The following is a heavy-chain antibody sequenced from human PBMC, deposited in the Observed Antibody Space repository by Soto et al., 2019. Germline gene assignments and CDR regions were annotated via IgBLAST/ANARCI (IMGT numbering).Heavy chain of an antibody. CDR2: IIPILGIA. CDR1: GGTFSSYT. V-gene: IGHV1-69*02. D-gene: IGHD3-10*02. J-gene: IGHJ4*02. Sequence: QVQLVQSGAEVKKPGSSVKVSCKASGGTFSSYTISWVRQAPGQGLEWMGRIIPILGIANYAQKFQGRVTITADKPTSTAYMELSSLRSEDTAVYYCAGTTSPHVPYYFDYWGQGTLVTVSS. CDR3: AGTTSPHVPYYFDY.